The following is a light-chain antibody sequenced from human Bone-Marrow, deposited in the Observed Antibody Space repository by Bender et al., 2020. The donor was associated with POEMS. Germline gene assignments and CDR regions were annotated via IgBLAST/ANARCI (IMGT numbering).Light chain of an antibody. Sequence: QSALTQPASVSESPGQSIPVSCTGDNINLGPHSVVSWYQQHPGRVPKLMIYGDSKRPSGVSDRFSASKSGSTASLTISGLRAEDEADYYCSSYDTTTTLFVFGSGTKVSVL. CDR3: SSYDTTTTLFV. CDR1: NINLGPHSV. CDR2: GDS. V-gene: IGLV2-23*02. J-gene: IGLJ1*01.